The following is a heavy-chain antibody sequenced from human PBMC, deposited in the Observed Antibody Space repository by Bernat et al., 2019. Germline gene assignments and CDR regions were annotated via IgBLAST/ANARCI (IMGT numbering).Heavy chain of an antibody. CDR1: GFTFSSYG. Sequence: QVQLVESGGGVVQPGRSLRLSCAASGFTFSSYGMHWVRQAPGKGLEWVAVISYDGSNKYYADSVKGRFTISRDNSKNTLYLQMNSLRADDTAVYYCARTSSGWSLPDYWGQGTLVTVSS. V-gene: IGHV3-30*03. CDR3: ARTSSGWSLPDY. D-gene: IGHD6-19*01. CDR2: ISYDGSNK. J-gene: IGHJ4*02.